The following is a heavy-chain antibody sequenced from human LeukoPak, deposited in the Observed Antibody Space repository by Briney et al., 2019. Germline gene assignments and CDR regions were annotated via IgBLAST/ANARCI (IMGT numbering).Heavy chain of an antibody. D-gene: IGHD2-2*01. J-gene: IGHJ6*04. CDR3: AKSHLRFCSSTSCYASHGMDV. CDR1: GFTFSSYG. CDR2: IWYDGSNK. V-gene: IGHV3-33*06. Sequence: PGRSLRLSCAASGFTFSSYGMHWVRQAPGKGLEWVAVIWYDGSNKYYADSVKGRFTISRDNSKNTLYLQMNSLRVDDTAVYYCAKSHLRFCSSTSCYASHGMDVWGKGTTVTVSS.